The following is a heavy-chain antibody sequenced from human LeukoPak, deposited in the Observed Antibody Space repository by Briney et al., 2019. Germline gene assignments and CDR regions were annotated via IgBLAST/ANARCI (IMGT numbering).Heavy chain of an antibody. V-gene: IGHV3-23*01. J-gene: IGHJ3*02. CDR1: GFTFSNFA. Sequence: GGSLRLSCVASGFTFSNFAMSWIRQAPGKGLEWVSVISGGGGNTDYADSVKGRFTISRDNSKNTLSLQMNSLRAADTAVYYCAKESRLPIGGAFDIWGQGTMVTVSS. D-gene: IGHD1-26*01. CDR3: AKESRLPIGGAFDI. CDR2: ISGGGGNT.